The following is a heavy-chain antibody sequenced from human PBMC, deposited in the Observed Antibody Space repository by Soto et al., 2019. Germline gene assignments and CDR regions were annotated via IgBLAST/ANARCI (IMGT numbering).Heavy chain of an antibody. D-gene: IGHD6-13*01. CDR3: AKVSSSWYAGFFDL. CDR2: LSDSGGSI. V-gene: IGHV3-23*01. J-gene: IGHJ4*02. Sequence: EVQLLESGGGSVQPGGSLRLSCTASGFTFSSHAMTWVRQAPGKGLEWVSGLSDSGGSIYYADSVKGRFTISRDNSMNTLYLQMNTLRAEDTAVYYCAKVSSSWYAGFFDLWGQGTLVTVSS. CDR1: GFTFSSHA.